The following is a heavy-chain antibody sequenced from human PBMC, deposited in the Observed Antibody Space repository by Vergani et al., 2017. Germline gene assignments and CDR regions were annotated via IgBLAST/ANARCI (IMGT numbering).Heavy chain of an antibody. CDR1: GFTFDDYA. D-gene: IGHD6-13*01. V-gene: IGHV3-9*01. CDR2: ISWNSGSI. Sequence: EVQLVESGGGLVQPGRSLRLSCAASGFTFDDYAMHWVRQAPGKGLEWVSGISWNSGSIGYADSVKGRFTISRDNAKNSLYLQMNRLRAEDTALYYCAKDIERFQQLNTCYYYGMDVWGQGTTVTVSS. J-gene: IGHJ6*02. CDR3: AKDIERFQQLNTCYYYGMDV.